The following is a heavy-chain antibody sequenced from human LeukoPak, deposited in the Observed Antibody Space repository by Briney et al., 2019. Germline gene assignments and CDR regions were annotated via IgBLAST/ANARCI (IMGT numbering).Heavy chain of an antibody. CDR3: ATLAGGDDAFDI. CDR1: AGSVTNVY. J-gene: IGHJ3*02. D-gene: IGHD4-23*01. V-gene: IGHV4-59*02. CDR2: ILYSGRT. Sequence: PSQTLSGNGTGYAGSVTNVYWEWIGRRLGKGLVWIGYILYSGRTNYNHSLKSRVTISVLTSKNRSSLKLSYVTAADTAVYYCATLAGGDDAFDIWGQGTMVTVSS.